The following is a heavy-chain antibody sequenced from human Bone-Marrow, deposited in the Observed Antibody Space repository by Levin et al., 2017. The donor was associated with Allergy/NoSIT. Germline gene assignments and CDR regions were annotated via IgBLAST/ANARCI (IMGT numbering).Heavy chain of an antibody. CDR2: TSGSGSTF. V-gene: IGHV3-11*01. Sequence: GESLKISCAASGFIFSDYYFSWIRQAPGKGLEWISYTSGSGSTFYYADSLKGRFTISRDAARNSLSLEMNSLRAEDTAVYYCARSDGYSSSGSFDFWGPGTQVTVSS. D-gene: IGHD6-13*01. J-gene: IGHJ4*02. CDR1: GFIFSDYY. CDR3: ARSDGYSSSGSFDF.